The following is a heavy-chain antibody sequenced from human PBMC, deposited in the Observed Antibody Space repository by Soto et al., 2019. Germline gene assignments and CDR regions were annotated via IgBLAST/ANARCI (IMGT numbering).Heavy chain of an antibody. CDR2: INPNSGDT. CDR1: GYTFTGYY. D-gene: IGHD2-15*01. CDR3: ARDPAPTDCSGGSCYSRGFDY. Sequence: DSVQVSCKASGYTFTGYYMHWVRQAPGQGLEWMGWINPNSGDTNYAQKFQGRVTMTRDTSISTAYMELSRLRSDDTAVYYCARDPAPTDCSGGSCYSRGFDYWGQGTLVTGSS. V-gene: IGHV1-2*02. J-gene: IGHJ4*02.